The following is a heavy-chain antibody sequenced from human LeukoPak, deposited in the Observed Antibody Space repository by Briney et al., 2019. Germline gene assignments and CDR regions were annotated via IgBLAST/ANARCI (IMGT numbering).Heavy chain of an antibody. Sequence: GGSLRLSCAASGFTFRSYEMNWVRQAPGKGLEWVSYISSSGSTIYYADSVKGRFTISRDNAKNSLYVQMNSLRAEDMAVYYCARDWEVGAVDYWGQGTLVTVSS. J-gene: IGHJ4*02. D-gene: IGHD1-26*01. CDR3: ARDWEVGAVDY. CDR2: ISSSGSTI. CDR1: GFTFRSYE. V-gene: IGHV3-48*03.